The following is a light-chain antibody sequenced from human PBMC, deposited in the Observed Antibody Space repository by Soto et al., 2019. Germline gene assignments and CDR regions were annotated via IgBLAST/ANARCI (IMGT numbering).Light chain of an antibody. Sequence: QSALTQPRSVSGSPGQSVTISCTGTSSDVGGYNYVSWYQQHPGKAPKLVIYDVSKRPSGVPDRFSGSKSGNTASLTVSGLQAEDEADYYCSSYTSSSTVVFGGGTKVTVL. CDR2: DVS. CDR3: SSYTSSSTVV. CDR1: SSDVGGYNY. J-gene: IGLJ2*01. V-gene: IGLV2-11*01.